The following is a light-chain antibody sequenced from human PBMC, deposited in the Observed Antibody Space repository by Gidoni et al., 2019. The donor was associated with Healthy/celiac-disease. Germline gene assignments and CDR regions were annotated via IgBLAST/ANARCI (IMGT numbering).Light chain of an antibody. J-gene: IGKJ2*01. CDR3: QQSYITPQT. V-gene: IGKV1-39*01. CDR2: TAS. CDR1: QSISNY. Sequence: DIQMTQSPSSLSASVGDRVTITCRASQSISNYLNWYQQNPGKAPKLLIYTASSLQSGVPSRFSGSGSGTDFTLTISSLQPEDFATYYCQQSYITPQTFGQGTKLEIK.